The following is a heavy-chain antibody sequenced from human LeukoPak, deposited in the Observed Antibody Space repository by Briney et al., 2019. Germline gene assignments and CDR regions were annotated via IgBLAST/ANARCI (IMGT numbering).Heavy chain of an antibody. Sequence: PSETLSLTCTVSGGSISSGSYYWSWIRQPAGKGLEWIGRIYTSGSTNYNPSLKSRVTISIDPSKNQFSLKLSSVTAADTAVYYCARNMNAFDIWGQGTMVTVSS. J-gene: IGHJ3*02. CDR1: GGSISSGSYY. CDR3: ARNMNAFDI. CDR2: IYTSGST. V-gene: IGHV4-61*02.